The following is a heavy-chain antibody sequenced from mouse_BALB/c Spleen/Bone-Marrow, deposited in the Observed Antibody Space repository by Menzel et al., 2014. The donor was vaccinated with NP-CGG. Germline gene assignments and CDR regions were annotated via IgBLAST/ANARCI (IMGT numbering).Heavy chain of an antibody. J-gene: IGHJ4*01. V-gene: IGHV1-80*01. CDR3: ARGARSAMDY. CDR1: GYAFSTYW. CDR2: IYPGDGDT. Sequence: QVQLKESGAELVRPESSVKISCKASGYAFSTYWMIWVKQRPGQGLEWIGQIYPGDGDTNYNGKFKGKATLTADKSSSTAYMLLSSLTSEDSAVYFCARGARSAMDYWGQGTSVTVSS.